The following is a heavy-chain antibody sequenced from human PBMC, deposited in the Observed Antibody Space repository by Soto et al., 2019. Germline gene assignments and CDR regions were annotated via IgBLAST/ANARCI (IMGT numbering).Heavy chain of an antibody. D-gene: IGHD3-22*01. CDR3: ARGSHKLHSYDSSGFYHYVDY. J-gene: IGHJ4*02. CDR2: INDSGST. CDR1: GGSFSDYS. V-gene: IGHV4-34*01. Sequence: SETLSLTCAVYGGSFSDYSWTWIRQPPGKGLEWIGEINDSGSTNYTPSLERRVTISRDTSKNRFSLKLSSVTAADTAVYYCARGSHKLHSYDSSGFYHYVDYWGQGSLVTVS.